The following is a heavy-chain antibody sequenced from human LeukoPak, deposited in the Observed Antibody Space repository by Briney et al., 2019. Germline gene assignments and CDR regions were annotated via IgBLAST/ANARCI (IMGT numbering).Heavy chain of an antibody. CDR1: GGSISRYY. D-gene: IGHD2-21*02. CDR3: ARVPVGGDTYYFDY. J-gene: IGHJ4*02. V-gene: IGHV4-4*07. Sequence: SETLSLTRTVSGGSISRYYWRWLRQPAGKGLEWIGRIYTSGSTNYNPSLTSRVTMSVDTSKNQFSLKLSSVTAADTAVYYCARVPVGGDTYYFDYWGQGTLVTVSS. CDR2: IYTSGST.